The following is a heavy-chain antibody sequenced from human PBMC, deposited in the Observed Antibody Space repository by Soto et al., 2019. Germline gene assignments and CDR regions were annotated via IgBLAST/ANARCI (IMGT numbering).Heavy chain of an antibody. J-gene: IGHJ4*02. CDR3: ARVGPQHLWYGELSH. V-gene: IGHV4-30-4*02. CDR2: IFDSGTT. Sequence: SETLSLTCTVSGGSITSDYSCWSWIRQPPGEGLEWIGHIFDSGTTYTNPSLRSQVAISLDTSKNHFSLTLSSLSAEDTAVYYCARVGPQHLWYGELSHWGQGTLVTVSS. CDR1: GGSITSDYSC. D-gene: IGHD3-10*01.